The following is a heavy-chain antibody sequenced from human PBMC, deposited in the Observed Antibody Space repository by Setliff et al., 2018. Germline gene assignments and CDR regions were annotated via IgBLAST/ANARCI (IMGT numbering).Heavy chain of an antibody. CDR2: IYPGDSIT. J-gene: IGHJ5*02. Sequence: ESLKISCKGSGYSFSTCWIGWVRQMPGKGLEWMGIIYPGDSITRYSPSFQGQVTISVDKSINTAYLQWSSLRASDTAICYCARHPYYYGSGTYLDNNNRWFDPWGQGTLVTVSS. CDR1: GYSFSTCW. V-gene: IGHV5-51*01. CDR3: ARHPYYYGSGTYLDNNNRWFDP. D-gene: IGHD3-10*01.